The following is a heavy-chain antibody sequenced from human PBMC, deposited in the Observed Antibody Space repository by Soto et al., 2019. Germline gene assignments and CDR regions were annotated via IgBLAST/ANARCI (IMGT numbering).Heavy chain of an antibody. CDR2: IYHSGST. Sequence: QLQLQESGSGLVKPSQTLSLTCAVSGGSISSGGYSWSWIRQPPGKGLEWIGYIYHSGSTYYNPSLQSRPTISVDRSKNQFSLKLSSVTAADTAVYYCASAGGLGAVAADYWGQGTLVTVSS. V-gene: IGHV4-30-2*01. J-gene: IGHJ4*02. CDR1: GGSISSGGYS. D-gene: IGHD6-19*01. CDR3: ASAGGLGAVAADY.